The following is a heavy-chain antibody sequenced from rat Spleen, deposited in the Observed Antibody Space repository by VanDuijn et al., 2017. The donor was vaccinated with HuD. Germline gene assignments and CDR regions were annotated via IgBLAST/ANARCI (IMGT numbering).Heavy chain of an antibody. CDR2: IWGNGNT. CDR1: GFSLSNYG. Sequence: QVQLKESGPGLVQPSQTLSLTCTVSGFSLSNYGVIWVRQPPGKGLEWMGLIWGNGNTNYNSALKSRLSISRDTSKSQVFLKVNSLQTEDTAMYFCASHTTEGAPFDYWGQGVMVTVSS. V-gene: IGHV2-13*01. CDR3: ASHTTEGAPFDY. J-gene: IGHJ2*01. D-gene: IGHD1-11*01.